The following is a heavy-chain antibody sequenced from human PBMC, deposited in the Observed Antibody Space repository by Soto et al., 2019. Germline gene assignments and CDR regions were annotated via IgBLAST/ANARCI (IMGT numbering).Heavy chain of an antibody. Sequence: GGSLRLSCAACGFTFSIYGMHWVRQAQGKGLEWVAVIWYDGSNKYYADSVKGRFTISRDNSKNTLYLQMNSLRAEDTAVYYCARDRKPYYYYYYMDVWGKGTTVTVSS. CDR1: GFTFSIYG. CDR3: ARDRKPYYYYYYMDV. CDR2: IWYDGSNK. V-gene: IGHV3-33*01. J-gene: IGHJ6*03.